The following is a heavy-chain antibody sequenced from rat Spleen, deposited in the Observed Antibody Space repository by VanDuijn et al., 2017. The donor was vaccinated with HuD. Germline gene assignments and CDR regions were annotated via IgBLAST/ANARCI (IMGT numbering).Heavy chain of an antibody. CDR3: ARLYTTDMDA. CDR1: GFTFSSFP. CDR2: ISTSGGST. Sequence: EVQLVESGGGLVQPGRSMKLSCAASGFTFSSFPMAWVRQAPTKGLEWVATISTSGGSTYYRDSVKGRFTISRDNAKSTLYLQMNSLRSEDTATYYCARLYTTDMDAWGQGASVTVSS. J-gene: IGHJ4*01. D-gene: IGHD1-6*01. V-gene: IGHV5-46*01.